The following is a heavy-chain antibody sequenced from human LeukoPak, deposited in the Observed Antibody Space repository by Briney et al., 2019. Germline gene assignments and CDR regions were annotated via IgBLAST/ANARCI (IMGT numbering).Heavy chain of an antibody. D-gene: IGHD3-10*01. J-gene: IGHJ4*02. CDR1: GFTFSSYA. Sequence: GGSLRLSCAASGFTFSSYAMSWVRQAPGKGLEWVSAISGSGGSTYYADSVKCRFTISRDNSKNTLYLQMSSLRAEDTAVYYCAKAMVRGVIGYWGQGTLVTVSS. CDR3: AKAMVRGVIGY. V-gene: IGHV3-23*01. CDR2: ISGSGGST.